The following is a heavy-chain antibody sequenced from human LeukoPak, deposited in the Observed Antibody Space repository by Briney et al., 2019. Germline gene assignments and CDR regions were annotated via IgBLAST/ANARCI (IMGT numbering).Heavy chain of an antibody. CDR2: IYHSGST. V-gene: IGHV4-59*01. D-gene: IGHD5-24*01. J-gene: IGHJ4*02. CDR1: GGSISSYY. CDR3: ARDQRDGYNSFDY. Sequence: SETLSPTCTVSGGSISSYYWSWIRPPPGKGLEWIGYIYHSGSTNYNPSLQSRVTISVDTSKNQFSLNLNSVTAADTAVYYCARDQRDGYNSFDYWGQGTLVTVSS.